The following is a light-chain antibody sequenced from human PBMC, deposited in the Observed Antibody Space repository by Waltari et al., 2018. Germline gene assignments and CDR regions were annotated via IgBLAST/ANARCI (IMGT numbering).Light chain of an antibody. CDR1: RSVLYISNNKNY. Sequence: IVMTQSPDSLAVSLGERATINCKSSRSVLYISNNKNYLNWYQKKHGQPPKLYIYWASTRESWDAERFSGRGSGTDFTLTISSLQAEDVAVYYCQQFYSNPSLSFGGGTKVEIK. CDR2: WAS. CDR3: QQFYSNPSLS. J-gene: IGKJ4*01. V-gene: IGKV4-1*01.